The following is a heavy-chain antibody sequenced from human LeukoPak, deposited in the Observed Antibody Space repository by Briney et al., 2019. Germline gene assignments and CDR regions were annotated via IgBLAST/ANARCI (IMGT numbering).Heavy chain of an antibody. CDR1: GFTFDDYA. CDR2: ISWNSGSI. J-gene: IGHJ3*02. D-gene: IGHD3-3*01. V-gene: IGHV3-9*01. Sequence: QPGRSLRLSCAASGFTFDDYAMHWVRHAPGKGLEWVSGISWNSGSIGYADSVKGRFTISRDNSKNTLYLQMSSLRAEDTAVYYCAKDRKSFWSGYNAFDIWGQGTVVTVSS. CDR3: AKDRKSFWSGYNAFDI.